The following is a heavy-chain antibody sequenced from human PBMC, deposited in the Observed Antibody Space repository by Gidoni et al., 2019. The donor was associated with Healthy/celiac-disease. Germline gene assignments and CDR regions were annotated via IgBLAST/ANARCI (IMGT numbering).Heavy chain of an antibody. CDR3: AISSGWEVYFQH. V-gene: IGHV3-21*01. CDR1: GFPFSSYS. J-gene: IGHJ1*01. D-gene: IGHD6-19*01. Sequence: EVQLVESGGGLVKPGGPLRLSCAASGFPFSSYSMNWVRQAPGKGLEWVSSISSSSSYIYYADSVKGRFTISRDNAKNSLYLQMNSLRAEDTAVYYCAISSGWEVYFQHWGQGTLVTVSS. CDR2: ISSSSSYI.